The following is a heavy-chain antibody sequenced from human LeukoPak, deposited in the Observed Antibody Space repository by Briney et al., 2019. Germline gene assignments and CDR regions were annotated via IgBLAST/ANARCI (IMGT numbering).Heavy chain of an antibody. Sequence: PGRSLRLSCAASGFTFSSYGMHWVRQAPGKGLEWGAVIWYDGSNKYYADSVKGRFTISRDNSKNTLYLQMNSLRAEDTAVYYCARMVRGVSTMDVWGKGTTVTVSS. CDR1: GFTFSSYG. V-gene: IGHV3-33*01. CDR2: IWYDGSNK. J-gene: IGHJ6*04. D-gene: IGHD3-10*01. CDR3: ARMVRGVSTMDV.